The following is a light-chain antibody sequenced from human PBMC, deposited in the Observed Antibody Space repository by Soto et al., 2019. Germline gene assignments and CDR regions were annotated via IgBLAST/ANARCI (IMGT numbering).Light chain of an antibody. CDR1: QSVSSR. Sequence: EIVMTQSPGTLSLSPGERATLSCRASQSVSSRLAWYQQKPGQAPRLLISGASSRATGIPDRFSGSGSGTDFTLTISSLEPEDFAVYYCHQRSNWPPDTFGQGTRLEIK. CDR2: GAS. V-gene: IGKV3-11*01. CDR3: HQRSNWPPDT. J-gene: IGKJ5*01.